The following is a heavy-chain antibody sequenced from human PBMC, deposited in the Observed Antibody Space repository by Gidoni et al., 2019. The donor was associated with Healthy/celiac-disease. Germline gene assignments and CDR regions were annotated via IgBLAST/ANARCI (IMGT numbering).Heavy chain of an antibody. V-gene: IGHV3-20*04. J-gene: IGHJ3*02. D-gene: IGHD5-12*01. CDR2: INLKGGST. CDR3: ARVGYRHICDAFDI. CDR1: GFTFDDYG. Sequence: EVQLVESGGGVVRPGGSLRLSCAASGFTFDDYGMSWVRQAPGKGLEWVSGINLKGGSTVYADSVKGRFTISRDNAKNSLYLQMNSLRAEDTALYYCARVGYRHICDAFDIWGQGTMVTVSS.